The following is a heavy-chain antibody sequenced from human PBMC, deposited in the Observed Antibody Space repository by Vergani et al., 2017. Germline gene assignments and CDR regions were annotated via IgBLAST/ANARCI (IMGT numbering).Heavy chain of an antibody. J-gene: IGHJ6*03. V-gene: IGHV4-59*01. CDR2: IYYSGST. CDR3: ASTTYYYEWYYMDV. CDR1: GGSISSYY. D-gene: IGHD3-22*01. Sequence: QVQLQQWGAGLLKPSETLSLTCTVSGGSISSYYWSWIRQPPGKGLEWIGYIYYSGSTNYNPSLKSRVTISVDTSKNQFSLKLSSVTAADTAVYYCASTTYYYEWYYMDVWGKGTTVTVSS.